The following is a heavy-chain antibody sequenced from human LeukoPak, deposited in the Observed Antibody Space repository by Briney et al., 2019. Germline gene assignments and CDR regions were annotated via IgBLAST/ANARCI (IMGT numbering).Heavy chain of an antibody. CDR1: GFTFSSYN. Sequence: GGSLRLSCAASGFTFSSYNMNWVRQAPGKGLDWVSSISTTSTYISYTDSVKGRFTISRDNAKNSLYLQMNSLRVEDTAVYYCAKTPRPSGPFDPWGQGTLVTVSS. D-gene: IGHD4-23*01. CDR3: AKTPRPSGPFDP. CDR2: ISTTSTYI. J-gene: IGHJ5*02. V-gene: IGHV3-21*01.